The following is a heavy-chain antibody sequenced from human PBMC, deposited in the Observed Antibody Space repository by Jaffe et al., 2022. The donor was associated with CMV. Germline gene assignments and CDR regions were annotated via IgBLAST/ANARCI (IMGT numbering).Heavy chain of an antibody. CDR3: AAVVAATMNWFDP. CDR1: GGSISSYY. CDR2: IYYSGST. J-gene: IGHJ5*02. D-gene: IGHD2-15*01. V-gene: IGHV4-59*01. Sequence: QVQLQESGPGLVKPSETLSLTCTVSGGSISSYYWSWIRQPPGKGLEWIGYIYYSGSTNYNPSLKSRVTISVDTSKNQFSLKLSSVTAADTAVYYCAAVVAATMNWFDPWGQGTLVTVSS.